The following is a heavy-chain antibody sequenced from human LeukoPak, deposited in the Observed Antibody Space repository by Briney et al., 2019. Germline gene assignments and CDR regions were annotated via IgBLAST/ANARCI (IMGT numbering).Heavy chain of an antibody. CDR3: ARGGSGPYPRLDY. J-gene: IGHJ4*02. CDR2: IFYSGST. CDR1: GGSISSYY. D-gene: IGHD6-19*01. V-gene: IGHV4-59*01. Sequence: SETLSLTCTVSGGSISSYYWSWIRQSPGKGLEWIGYIFYSGSTNYSPSLKSRVTISVDASKNQFSLKLSSVTAADTAVYYCARGGSGPYPRLDYWGQGSLVTVSS.